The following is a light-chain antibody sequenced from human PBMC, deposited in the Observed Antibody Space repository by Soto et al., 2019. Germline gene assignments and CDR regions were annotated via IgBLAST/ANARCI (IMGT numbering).Light chain of an antibody. CDR2: AAS. Sequence: DIQITQSPASLSASLVDRVTITCRASQSISDYLNWYQQKPGKAPKLLIYAASSLQSGVPSRFSGSGSGTDFTLTISSLEPEDFAVYYCQQRSSWPPTFGQGTRLEIK. CDR1: QSISDY. V-gene: IGKV1-39*01. J-gene: IGKJ5*01. CDR3: QQRSSWPPT.